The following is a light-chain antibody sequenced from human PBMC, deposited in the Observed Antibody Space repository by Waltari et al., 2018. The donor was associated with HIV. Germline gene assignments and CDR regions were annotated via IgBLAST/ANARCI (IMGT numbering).Light chain of an antibody. CDR3: HQYYDTTRT. CDR1: QSLLYSSNNKNY. CDR2: WAS. Sequence: DIVMTQSPESLAVSLGERATINCKSSQSLLYSSNNKNYLAWYQKKVGQPPKLLIYWASTRESGVPDRFRGSGSGTDFTLNIASLQAEDVAVYSCHQYYDTTRTFGPGTTV. J-gene: IGKJ1*01. V-gene: IGKV4-1*01.